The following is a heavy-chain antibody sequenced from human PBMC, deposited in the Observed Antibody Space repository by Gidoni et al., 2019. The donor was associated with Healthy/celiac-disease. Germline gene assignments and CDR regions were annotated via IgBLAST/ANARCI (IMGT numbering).Heavy chain of an antibody. D-gene: IGHD1-26*01. V-gene: IGHV3-30-3*01. CDR1: GFTFSSYA. CDR3: ARGMAIVGATKDAFDI. Sequence: QVQLVESGGGVVQPGRSLRLSCAASGFTFSSYAMHWVRQAPGKGLEWVAVISYDGSNKYYADSVKGRFTISRDNSKNTLYLQMNSLRAEDTAVYYCARGMAIVGATKDAFDIWGQGTMVTVSS. J-gene: IGHJ3*02. CDR2: ISYDGSNK.